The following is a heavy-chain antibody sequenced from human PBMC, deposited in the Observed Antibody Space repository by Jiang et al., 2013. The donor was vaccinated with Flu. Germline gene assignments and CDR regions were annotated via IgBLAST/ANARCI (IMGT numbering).Heavy chain of an antibody. J-gene: IGHJ6*02. Sequence: SLRLSCAASGFTFDDYAMHWVRQAPGKGLEWVSGISWNSGSIGYADSVKGRFTISRDNAKNSLYLQMNSLRAEDTALYYCAKDFQGMDVWGQGTTVTVSS. V-gene: IGHV3-9*01. CDR1: GFTFDDYA. CDR3: AKDFQGMDV. CDR2: ISWNSGSI.